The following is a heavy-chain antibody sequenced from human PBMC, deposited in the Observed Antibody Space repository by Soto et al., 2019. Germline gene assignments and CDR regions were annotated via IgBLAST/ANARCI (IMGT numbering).Heavy chain of an antibody. CDR1: GYTFTGYY. Sequence: QVQLVQSGAEVKKPGASVKVSCKASGYTFTGYYIHWVRQAPGQGLEWMGWIIPGSGGTKYAQKFQGRVTVTGETSTSTVYMELSSLTSDDTAVYYCAREGRGKKAGYNGLVSLGYWGQGTLVTVSS. CDR2: IIPGSGGT. CDR3: AREGRGKKAGYNGLVSLGY. V-gene: IGHV1-2*02. D-gene: IGHD2-2*02. J-gene: IGHJ4*02.